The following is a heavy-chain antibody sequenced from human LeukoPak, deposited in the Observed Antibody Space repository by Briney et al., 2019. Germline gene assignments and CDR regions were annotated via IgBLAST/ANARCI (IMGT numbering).Heavy chain of an antibody. CDR1: GFTFSDYY. J-gene: IGHJ4*02. D-gene: IGHD3-22*01. V-gene: IGHV3-11*04. CDR3: ARASDTYYYDSSGPPVSY. CDR2: ISSSGSTI. Sequence: PGGSLRLSCAASGFTFSDYYMSWIRQAPGKGLEWVSYISSSGSTIYYADSVKGRFTIPRDNAKNSLYLQMNSLRAEDTAVYYCARASDTYYYDSSGPPVSYWGQGTLVTVSS.